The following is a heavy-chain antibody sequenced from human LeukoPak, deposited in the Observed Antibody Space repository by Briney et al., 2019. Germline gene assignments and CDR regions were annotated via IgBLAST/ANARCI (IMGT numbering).Heavy chain of an antibody. J-gene: IGHJ4*02. V-gene: IGHV3-30-3*01. Sequence: GGSLRLSCAASGFTFSSYAMHWVRQAPGKGLEWVAVISYDGSNKYYADSVKGRFTISRDNSKNTLYLQMNSLRAEDTAVYYCARGRPRELDYWGQGTLVTVSS. D-gene: IGHD1-26*01. CDR3: ARGRPRELDY. CDR2: ISYDGSNK. CDR1: GFTFSSYA.